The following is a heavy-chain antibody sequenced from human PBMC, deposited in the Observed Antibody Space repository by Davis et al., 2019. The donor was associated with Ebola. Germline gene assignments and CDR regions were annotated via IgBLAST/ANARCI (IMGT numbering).Heavy chain of an antibody. D-gene: IGHD3-22*01. Sequence: GGSLRLSCAASGFTFSGSAMLWVRQASGKGLEWVGHIRSRPNTYARTYTASVKGNFTISRDDSKNTLYLQMNSLRAEDTAVYYCARGMASSGYYYREYFDYWGQGTLVTVSS. J-gene: IGHJ4*02. V-gene: IGHV3-73*01. CDR1: GFTFSGSA. CDR3: ARGMASSGYYYREYFDY. CDR2: IRSRPNTYAR.